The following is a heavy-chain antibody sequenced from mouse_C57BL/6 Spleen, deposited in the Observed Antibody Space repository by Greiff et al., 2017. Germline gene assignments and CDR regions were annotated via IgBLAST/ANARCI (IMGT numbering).Heavy chain of an antibody. Sequence: EVQLVESGGDLVKPGGSLKLSCAASGFTFSSYGMSWVRQTPDKRLAWVATISSGGSYTYYPDSVKGRFTISRDNAKNTLYRQMSSLKSEDTSMYYGARLYYDYGGYFDVWGTGTTVTASS. V-gene: IGHV5-6*01. D-gene: IGHD2-4*01. CDR1: GFTFSSYG. CDR2: ISSGGSYT. J-gene: IGHJ1*03. CDR3: ARLYYDYGGYFDV.